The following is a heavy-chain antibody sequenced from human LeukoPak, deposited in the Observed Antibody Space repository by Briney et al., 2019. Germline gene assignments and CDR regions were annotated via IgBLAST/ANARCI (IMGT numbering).Heavy chain of an antibody. J-gene: IGHJ5*02. D-gene: IGHD3-16*01. Sequence: ASVKVSFEASGYTFTIYGIGWVRQAPGQGLEWMGWISGYNGNTNYAQKFQGRVTMTTDTSTSTAYMELRSLRSDDTAVYYCARTSHESVLYWSDPWGQGTLVNVSS. CDR2: ISGYNGNT. CDR3: ARTSHESVLYWSDP. V-gene: IGHV1-18*01. CDR1: GYTFTIYG.